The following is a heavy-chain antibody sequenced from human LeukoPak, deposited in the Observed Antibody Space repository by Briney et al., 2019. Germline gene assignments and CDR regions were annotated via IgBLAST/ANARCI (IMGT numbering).Heavy chain of an antibody. CDR1: GFTFSSYE. D-gene: IGHD6-6*01. CDR2: FDPEDGET. CDR3: ATVRDSGIAARLRGYYFDY. Sequence: PGGSLRLSCAASGFTFSSYEMNWVRQAPGKGLEWMGGFDPEDGETIYAQKFQGRVTMTEDTSTDTAYMELSSLRSEDTAVYYCATVRDSGIAARLRGYYFDYWGQGTLVTVSS. J-gene: IGHJ4*02. V-gene: IGHV1-24*01.